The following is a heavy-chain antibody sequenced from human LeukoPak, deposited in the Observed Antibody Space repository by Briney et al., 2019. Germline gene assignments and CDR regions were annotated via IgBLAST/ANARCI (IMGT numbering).Heavy chain of an antibody. CDR2: INPSGDST. J-gene: IGHJ4*02. Sequence: ASVKVSCKASGYIFISYYMHWVRQAPGQGLEWMGIINPSGDSTSYAQKFQGRVTMTRDTSTSTVYMELSSLRSEDTAVYYCARTRSSNAPTYYFDYWGQGSLVTVSS. CDR3: ARTRSSNAPTYYFDY. CDR1: GYIFISYY. V-gene: IGHV1-46*01. D-gene: IGHD4-11*01.